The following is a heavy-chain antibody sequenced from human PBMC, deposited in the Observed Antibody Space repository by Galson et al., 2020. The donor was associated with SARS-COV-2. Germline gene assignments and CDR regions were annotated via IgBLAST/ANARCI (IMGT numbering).Heavy chain of an antibody. CDR2: ISWNSGSI. J-gene: IGHJ6*02. CDR1: GINFDDYA. Sequence: SLKISCAASGINFDDYAMHWVRQAPGKGLEWVSGISWNSGSIGYADPVKGLFTISRDNAKKSLYLQMNRLRADDTALYYCAKDRTSPHMYGMDVWGQGTTVTVSS. V-gene: IGHV3-9*01. D-gene: IGHD2-2*01. CDR3: AKDRTSPHMYGMDV.